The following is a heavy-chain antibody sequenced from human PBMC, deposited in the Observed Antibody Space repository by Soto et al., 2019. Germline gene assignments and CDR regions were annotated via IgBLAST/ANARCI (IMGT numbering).Heavy chain of an antibody. V-gene: IGHV1-69*02. CDR3: ARGITMVRGQNWFDP. D-gene: IGHD3-10*01. Sequence: ASVKVSFKASGGTFSSYTISWVRQAPGQGLEWMGRIIPILGIANYAQKFQGRVTITADKSTSTAYMELSSLRSEDTAVYYCARGITMVRGQNWFDPWGQGTLVTVSS. CDR2: IIPILGIA. CDR1: GGTFSSYT. J-gene: IGHJ5*02.